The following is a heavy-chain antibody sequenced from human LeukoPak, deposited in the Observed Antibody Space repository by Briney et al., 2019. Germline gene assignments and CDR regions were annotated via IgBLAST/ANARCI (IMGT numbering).Heavy chain of an antibody. J-gene: IGHJ5*02. CDR3: ARGVHVRKYDSNQNCFDP. V-gene: IGHV1-46*01. CDR1: GYTFTSYY. D-gene: IGHD3-22*01. CDR2: INPSGGST. Sequence: ASVKVSCKSSGYTFTSYYMYWVRQAPGQGLEWVALINPSGGSTNYPQKFQGRVTMTRDMSTSTVYLEVNSLRSEDTAVYYCARGVHVRKYDSNQNCFDPWGQGTLVTVSS.